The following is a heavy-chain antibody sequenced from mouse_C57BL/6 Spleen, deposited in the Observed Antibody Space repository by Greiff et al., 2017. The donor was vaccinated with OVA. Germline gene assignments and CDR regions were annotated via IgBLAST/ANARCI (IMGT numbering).Heavy chain of an antibody. CDR2: IDPSDSYT. CDR3: ARGGMTRYFDY. Sequence: VQLKQPGAELVKPGASVKLSCKASGYTFTSYWMQWVKQRPGQGLEWIGEIDPSDSYTNYNQKFKGKATLTVDTSSSTAYMQLSSLTSEDSAVYYCARGGMTRYFDYWGQGTTLTVSS. D-gene: IGHD2-10*02. CDR1: GYTFTSYW. J-gene: IGHJ2*01. V-gene: IGHV1-50*01.